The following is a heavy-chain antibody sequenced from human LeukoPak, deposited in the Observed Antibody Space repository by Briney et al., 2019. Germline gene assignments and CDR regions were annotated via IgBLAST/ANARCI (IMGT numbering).Heavy chain of an antibody. Sequence: ASVKVSXKXXGXTFTSYDINWVRQATGQGLEWMGWMNPNSGNTGYAQKFQGRVTMTRNTSISTAYMELSSLRSEDTAVYYCARGDVGVLRYFDWLYYFDYWGQGTLVTVSS. D-gene: IGHD3-9*01. CDR3: ARGDVGVLRYFDWLYYFDY. CDR2: MNPNSGNT. CDR1: GXTFTSYD. J-gene: IGHJ4*02. V-gene: IGHV1-8*01.